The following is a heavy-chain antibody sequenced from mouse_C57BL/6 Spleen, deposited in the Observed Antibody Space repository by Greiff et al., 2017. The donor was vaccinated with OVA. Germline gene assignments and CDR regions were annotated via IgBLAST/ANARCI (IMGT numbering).Heavy chain of an antibody. Sequence: VQLQQSGAELARPGASVKLSCKASGYTFTSYGISWVKQRTGQGLEWIGEIYPRSGNTYYNEKIKGKATLTADKSSRTAYMELRSLTSEDSAVYFCARLGRDYYAMDYWGQGTSVTVSS. CDR1: GYTFTSYG. D-gene: IGHD4-1*01. CDR3: ARLGRDYYAMDY. CDR2: IYPRSGNT. J-gene: IGHJ4*01. V-gene: IGHV1-81*01.